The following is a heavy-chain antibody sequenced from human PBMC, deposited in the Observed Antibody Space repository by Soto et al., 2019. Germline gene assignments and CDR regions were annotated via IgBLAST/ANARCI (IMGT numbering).Heavy chain of an antibody. CDR3: ARTDYGSGLPDY. CDR1: GDSINSDRYY. CDR2: IYYSGST. Sequence: SETLSLTCTVSGDSINSDRYYWRWIRQHPGKHLEWIGYIYYSGSTYYNPSLKSRITISVDTSKHHFSLKLTSVTAADTAIYYCARTDYGSGLPDYWGRGTLVTVSS. D-gene: IGHD3-10*01. J-gene: IGHJ4*02. V-gene: IGHV4-31*03.